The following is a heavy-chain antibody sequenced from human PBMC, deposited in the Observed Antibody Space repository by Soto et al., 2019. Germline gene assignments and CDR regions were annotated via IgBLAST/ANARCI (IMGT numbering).Heavy chain of an antibody. V-gene: IGHV3-30-3*01. Sequence: GGSLRLSCAASGFTFSSYAMHWVRQAPGKGLEWVAVISYDGSNKYYADSVKGRFTISRDNSKNTLYLQMNSLRAEDTAVYYCAFTTRYYYYGMDVWGQGTTVTVSS. CDR1: GFTFSSYA. CDR3: AFTTRYYYYGMDV. CDR2: ISYDGSNK. J-gene: IGHJ6*02. D-gene: IGHD3-22*01.